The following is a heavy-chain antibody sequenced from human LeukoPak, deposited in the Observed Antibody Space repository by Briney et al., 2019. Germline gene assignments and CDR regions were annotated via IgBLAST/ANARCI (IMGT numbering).Heavy chain of an antibody. J-gene: IGHJ4*02. V-gene: IGHV3-30*02. CDR2: IRYDGSNK. CDR3: SMVYYGRGDS. CDR1: GFTFSSYG. D-gene: IGHD3-10*01. Sequence: GGSLRLSCAASGFTFSSYGMHWVRQAPGKGLEWAAFIRYDGSNKYYADSVKGRFTISRDNSKNTLYLQMNSLRAEDTAVYYCSMVYYGRGDSWGQGTLVTVSS.